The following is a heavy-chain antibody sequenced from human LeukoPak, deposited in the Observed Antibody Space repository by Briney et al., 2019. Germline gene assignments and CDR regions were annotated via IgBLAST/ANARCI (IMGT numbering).Heavy chain of an antibody. CDR2: IYYSGST. CDR1: GGSISSYY. CDR3: ARSIVVPSNNWFDP. D-gene: IGHD2-2*01. Sequence: SETLSLTCTVSGGSISSYYWSWIRQPPGKGLELIGYIYYSGSTNYNPSLKSRVTISVDTSKNQFSLKLSSVTAADTAVYYCARSIVVPSNNWFDPWGQGTLVTVSS. V-gene: IGHV4-59*01. J-gene: IGHJ5*02.